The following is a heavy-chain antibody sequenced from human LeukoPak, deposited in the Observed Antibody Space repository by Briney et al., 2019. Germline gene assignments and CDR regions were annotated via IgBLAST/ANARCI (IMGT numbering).Heavy chain of an antibody. CDR3: ARGGGGIVY. CDR2: INAYNGNT. V-gene: IGHV1-18*01. J-gene: IGHJ4*02. D-gene: IGHD1-26*01. Sequence: ASVKVSCKASGYTFTSYGISWVRQAPGQGLEWMGWINAYNGNTNYAHKLQGRVTMTRDTSTSTVYMELSSLRSEDTAVYYCARGGGGIVYWGQGTLVTVSS. CDR1: GYTFTSYG.